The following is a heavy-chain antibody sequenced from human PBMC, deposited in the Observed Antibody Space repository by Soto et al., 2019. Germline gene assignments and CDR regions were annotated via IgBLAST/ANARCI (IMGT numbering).Heavy chain of an antibody. CDR1: GDCISSGGYS. CDR3: ARGMTTVTTLDY. J-gene: IGHJ4*02. Sequence: TSETLSLTCAVSGDCISSGGYSWSWIRQPQGKGLEWIGYIYHSGSTYYNPSLKSRVTISVDRSKNQFSLKLSSVTAADTAVYYCARGMTTVTTLDYWGQGTLVTVS. V-gene: IGHV4-30-2*01. CDR2: IYHSGST. D-gene: IGHD4-4*01.